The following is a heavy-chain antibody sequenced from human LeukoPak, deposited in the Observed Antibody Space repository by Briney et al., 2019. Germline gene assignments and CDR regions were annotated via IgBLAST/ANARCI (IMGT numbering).Heavy chain of an antibody. CDR3: ARDWKTNSFDY. V-gene: IGHV3-33*01. CDR2: IYYDGSNI. J-gene: IGHJ4*02. CDR1: EFTFTTYG. D-gene: IGHD1-1*01. Sequence: GGSLRLSCAASEFTFTTYGMHWVRQAPGKGLEWVAFIYYDGSNIYYADHVKGRFTISRDISKNTLYLQMDSLRAEDTAIYYCARDWKTNSFDYWGQGTLVTVSS.